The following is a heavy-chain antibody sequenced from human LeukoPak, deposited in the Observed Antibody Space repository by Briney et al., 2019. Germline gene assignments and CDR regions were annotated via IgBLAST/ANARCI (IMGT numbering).Heavy chain of an antibody. CDR1: GYTFTSYG. Sequence: SVKVSCKASGYTFTSYGISWVRQAPGQGLEWMGWISGYNGNTDYAQKLQGRVTMTTDTSTSTVYMELRSLRSDDTAVYYCAREAFTTRCYDSWGQGTLVTVSS. D-gene: IGHD4/OR15-4a*01. CDR3: AREAFTTRCYDS. J-gene: IGHJ4*02. CDR2: ISGYNGNT. V-gene: IGHV1-18*01.